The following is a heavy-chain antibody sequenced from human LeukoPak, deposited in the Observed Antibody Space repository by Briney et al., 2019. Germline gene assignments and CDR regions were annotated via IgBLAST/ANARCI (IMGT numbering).Heavy chain of an antibody. CDR2: MSYDGSHK. V-gene: IGHV3-30*04. J-gene: IGHJ4*02. CDR1: GFTSSSYT. Sequence: PGRSLRLSCVASGFTSSSYTLHWVREAPGKGLEWVAVMSYDGSHKFHADSVKGRFTISRDNSKNTLYLQMNSLRAEDTAIYFCARDVGGYAFDYWGQGTLVTVSS. CDR3: ARDVGGYAFDY. D-gene: IGHD5-12*01.